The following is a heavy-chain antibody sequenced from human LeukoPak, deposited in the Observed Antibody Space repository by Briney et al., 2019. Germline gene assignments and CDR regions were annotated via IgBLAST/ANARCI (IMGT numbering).Heavy chain of an antibody. D-gene: IGHD3-10*01. J-gene: IGHJ4*02. CDR2: IHHSGRS. CDR3: ARGGNRFGGFYFDY. Sequence: SQTLSLTCTVSADSLSRGGHYWAWIRQFPAKGLESIGFIHHSGRSRHNPSLKDRVAISVDTSRKQFALKLSSVTAADTAMYYCARGGNRFGGFYFDYWGQGIQVIVSS. CDR1: ADSLSRGGHY. V-gene: IGHV4-31*03.